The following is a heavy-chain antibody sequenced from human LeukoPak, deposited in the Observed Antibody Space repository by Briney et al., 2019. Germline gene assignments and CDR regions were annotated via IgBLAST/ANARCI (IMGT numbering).Heavy chain of an antibody. Sequence: GESLKISCKGSGYSFTSYWIGWVRQMPGKGLEWMGIIYPGDSDTRYSPSFQGQVTISADKSISTAYLQWSSLNASDTAMYYCARHRGSSSWRYYYYYMDVWGKGTTVTVSS. CDR3: ARHRGSSSWRYYYYYMDV. CDR1: GYSFTSYW. V-gene: IGHV5-51*01. D-gene: IGHD6-13*01. CDR2: IYPGDSDT. J-gene: IGHJ6*03.